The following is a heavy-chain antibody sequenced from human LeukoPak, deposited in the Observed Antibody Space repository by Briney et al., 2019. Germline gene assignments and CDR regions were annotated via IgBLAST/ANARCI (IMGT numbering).Heavy chain of an antibody. CDR2: ISSNGGST. CDR1: GFTFSSYA. J-gene: IGHJ4*02. D-gene: IGHD2-2*01. V-gene: IGHV3-64*01. CDR3: AGAPAAIYFDF. Sequence: GGSLRLSCAASGFTFSSYAMHWVRQAPGKGLEYVSAISSNGGSTYYANSVKGRFTISRDNSKDTLYLQMGNLRAEDIAVFYWAGAPAAIYFDFWGRGTLVTVSS.